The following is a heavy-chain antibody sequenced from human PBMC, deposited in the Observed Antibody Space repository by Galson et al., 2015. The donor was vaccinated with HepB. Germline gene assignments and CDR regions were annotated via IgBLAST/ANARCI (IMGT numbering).Heavy chain of an antibody. Sequence: SLRLSCAASGFTFSSYWMSWVRQAPGKGLEWVGDINQGGSVTHYIDPVKGRFTISRDNAKNSLFLQMNNLRAEDTALYYCARDPIRQGYTYGIFDYWGQGTLVTVSS. D-gene: IGHD5-18*01. J-gene: IGHJ4*02. CDR1: GFTFSSYW. CDR2: INQGGSVT. CDR3: ARDPIRQGYTYGIFDY. V-gene: IGHV3-7*03.